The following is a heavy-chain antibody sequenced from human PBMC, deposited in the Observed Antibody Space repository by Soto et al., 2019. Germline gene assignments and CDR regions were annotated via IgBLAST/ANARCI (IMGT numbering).Heavy chain of an antibody. J-gene: IGHJ6*03. CDR3: ARAIAALTYYYYMDV. D-gene: IGHD6-6*01. CDR1: GFTVSSNY. V-gene: IGHV3-53*04. Sequence: GGSLRLSCAASGFTVSSNYMSWVRQAPGKGLEWVSVIYSGGSTYYADSVKGRFTISRHNSKNTLYLQMNSLRAEDTAVYYCARAIAALTYYYYMDVWGKGTTVTVSS. CDR2: IYSGGST.